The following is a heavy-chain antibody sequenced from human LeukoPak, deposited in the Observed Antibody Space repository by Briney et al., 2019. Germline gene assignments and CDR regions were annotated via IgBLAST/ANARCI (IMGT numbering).Heavy chain of an antibody. V-gene: IGHV3-33*08. J-gene: IGHJ4*02. CDR2: IWYDGNNK. CDR1: GFTFSNYG. CDR3: AREGGAGATTPID. Sequence: PGGSLRLSCAASGFTFSNYGMHWVRQAPGKGLEWVAVIWYDGNNKYYADSVKGRFTISRDNSKNTLYLQMNSLRAEDTAVYYCAREGGAGATTPIDWGQGTLVTVSS. D-gene: IGHD1-26*01.